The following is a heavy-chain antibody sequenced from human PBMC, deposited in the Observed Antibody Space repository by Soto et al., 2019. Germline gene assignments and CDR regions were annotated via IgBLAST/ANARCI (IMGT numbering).Heavy chain of an antibody. CDR3: EIYTAMEPTHDY. J-gene: IGHJ4*02. CDR1: GGSISSGGYS. Sequence: SETLSLTCAVSGGSISSGGYSWSWIRQPPGKGLEWIGYIYESGSTYYNPSLKSRVTISVDRSKNQFSLKLNSVTAADTAVYYCEIYTAMEPTHDYSGRRTLVPVSS. D-gene: IGHD5-18*01. V-gene: IGHV4-30-2*01. CDR2: IYESGST.